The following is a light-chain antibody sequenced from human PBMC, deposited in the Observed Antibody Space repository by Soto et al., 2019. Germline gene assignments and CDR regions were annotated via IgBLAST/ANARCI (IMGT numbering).Light chain of an antibody. Sequence: DIVMTQSPDSLAVSLGERATINCKSSQSVLYSSNNKNYLAWYQQKPGKPPKLLIYWASTRESGVPDRFSGSGSGTDFTLTISSLQAEDVAVYYCQQYYSTLWTFGQGTNVEIK. V-gene: IGKV4-1*01. J-gene: IGKJ1*01. CDR1: QSVLYSSNNKNY. CDR2: WAS. CDR3: QQYYSTLWT.